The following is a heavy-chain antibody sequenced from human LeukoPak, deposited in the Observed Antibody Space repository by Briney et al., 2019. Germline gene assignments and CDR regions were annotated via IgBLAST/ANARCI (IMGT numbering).Heavy chain of an antibody. CDR1: GYTFTGYY. D-gene: IGHD6-13*01. CDR2: INPNSGGT. CDR3: ARALCSRSTWGRVAY. Sequence: ASVKVSCKASGYTFTGYYMHWVRQAPGQGLEWMGWINPNSGGTNYAQKFQGRVTMSRDTSICTAYMELSRLRSDDTAVYYCARALCSRSTWGRVAYWGQGTLVTVSS. J-gene: IGHJ4*02. V-gene: IGHV1-2*02.